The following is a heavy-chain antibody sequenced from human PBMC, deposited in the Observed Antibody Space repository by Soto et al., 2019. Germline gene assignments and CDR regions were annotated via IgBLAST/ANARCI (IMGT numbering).Heavy chain of an antibody. CDR1: GGTFNSYT. CDR2: VNPIVGMS. CDR3: ATSYGSGSTPFDS. Sequence: QVQLVQSGAEVKKPGSSVKVSCTASGGTFNSYTLNWVRQAPGQRLEWVGRVNPIVGMSSSASKFQGRVTXTXDXXTSKAYMDLTGLKSEDTAVYCCATSYGSGSTPFDSWGQGTLVTVSS. J-gene: IGHJ4*02. V-gene: IGHV1-69*02. D-gene: IGHD3-10*01.